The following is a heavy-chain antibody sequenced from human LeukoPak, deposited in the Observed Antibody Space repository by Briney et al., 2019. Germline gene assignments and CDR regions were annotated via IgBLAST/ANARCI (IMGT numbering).Heavy chain of an antibody. D-gene: IGHD2-2*01. J-gene: IGHJ3*02. V-gene: IGHV5-51*01. CDR1: GYSFTSYW. CDR2: IYPGDSDT. Sequence: GESLKISCKGSGYSFTSYWIGWVRQMPGKGLEWMGIIYPGDSDTRYSPSFQGQVTISADRSISTAYLQWSSLRASDTAMYYCARKYCTTTSCHDAFDIWGQGTMVTVSS. CDR3: ARKYCTTTSCHDAFDI.